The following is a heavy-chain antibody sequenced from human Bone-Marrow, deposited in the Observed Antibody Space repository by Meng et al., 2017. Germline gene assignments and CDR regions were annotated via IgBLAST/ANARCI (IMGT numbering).Heavy chain of an antibody. CDR2: ISGSGSNT. J-gene: IGHJ5*02. Sequence: GGSLRLSCAASGFAFGSYAMSWVRQAPGQGLEWVSDISGSGSNTYYSFSVRGRFTSSRDNSKNTLYLQLNSLTADDAALYYCSKGNSFYSCSSGYYPDWLDPWGQGTLVTVSS. V-gene: IGHV3-23*01. CDR3: SKGNSFYSCSSGYYPDWLDP. D-gene: IGHD3-22*01. CDR1: GFAFGSYA.